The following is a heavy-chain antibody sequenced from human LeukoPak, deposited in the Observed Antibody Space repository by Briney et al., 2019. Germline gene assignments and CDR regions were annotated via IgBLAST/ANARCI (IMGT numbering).Heavy chain of an antibody. CDR1: GISLTNYA. CDR2: ISERGGST. CDR3: AKRGIVIRGILVIGYHQEAYHYDY. D-gene: IGHD3-10*01. J-gene: IGHJ4*02. Sequence: GGSLRLSCVVSGISLTNYAMTWVRQAPGKGLEGVSYISERGGSTSYADSVKGGFTISRDTSWNTLYLQMTSLRAEDTAVYFCAKRGIVIRGILVIGYHQEAYHYDYWGQGVLVTVSS. V-gene: IGHV3-23*01.